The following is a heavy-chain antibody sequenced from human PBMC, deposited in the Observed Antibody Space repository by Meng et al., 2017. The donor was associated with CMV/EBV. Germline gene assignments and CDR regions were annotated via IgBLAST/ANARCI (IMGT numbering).Heavy chain of an antibody. V-gene: IGHV6-1*01. CDR2: TYYRSKWYY. CDR1: GDSVSSDRAA. Sequence: QVQLQQSGPGLVRPSQILSLTCVISGDSVSSDRAAWSWIRQSPSRGLEWLGRTYYRSKWYYAYPMSVRSRVTINSDTSKNQLSLQVNSVTPEDTAVYYCVRDRGDGHNSVDYWGPGTLGTVSS. D-gene: IGHD5-24*01. J-gene: IGHJ4*02. CDR3: VRDRGDGHNSVDY.